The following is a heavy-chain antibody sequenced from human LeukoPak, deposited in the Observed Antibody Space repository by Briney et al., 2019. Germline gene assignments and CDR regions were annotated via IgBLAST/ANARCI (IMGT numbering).Heavy chain of an antibody. Sequence: GGSLRLSCAASGFTFSSYAMSWVRQAPGKGLEWVSAISGSGGSTYYADSVKGRFTISRDNSKNTLYLQMNSLRAEDTAVYYCAKSSYCGGDCYSSLNWFDPWGQGTLVTVSS. CDR2: ISGSGGST. J-gene: IGHJ5*02. CDR3: AKSSYCGGDCYSSLNWFDP. CDR1: GFTFSSYA. D-gene: IGHD2-21*02. V-gene: IGHV3-23*01.